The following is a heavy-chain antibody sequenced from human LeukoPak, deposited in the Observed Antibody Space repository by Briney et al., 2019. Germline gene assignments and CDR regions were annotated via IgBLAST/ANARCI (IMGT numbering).Heavy chain of an antibody. Sequence: PGRSLRLSCAASGFTFSSYGMHWVRQAPGKGLEWVAVISYDGSNKYYADSVKGRFTISRDNSKNTLYLQMNSLKTEDTAVYYCTTDLRFDYWGQGTLVTVSS. J-gene: IGHJ4*02. CDR2: ISYDGSNK. V-gene: IGHV3-30*03. CDR1: GFTFSSYG. CDR3: TTDLRFDY.